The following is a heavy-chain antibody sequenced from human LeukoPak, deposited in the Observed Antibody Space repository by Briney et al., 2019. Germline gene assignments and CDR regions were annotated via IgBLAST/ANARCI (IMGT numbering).Heavy chain of an antibody. CDR2: IYYSGST. Sequence: SETLSLTCTVSGGSISSYYWSWIRQPPGKGLEWIGYIYYSGSTNYNPSLKSRVTISVDTSKNQFSLKLCSVTAADTAVYYCARGIFNYYDSSGYYDFYYYYYMDVWGKGTTVTVSS. CDR1: GGSISSYY. D-gene: IGHD3-22*01. V-gene: IGHV4-59*01. CDR3: ARGIFNYYDSSGYYDFYYYYYMDV. J-gene: IGHJ6*03.